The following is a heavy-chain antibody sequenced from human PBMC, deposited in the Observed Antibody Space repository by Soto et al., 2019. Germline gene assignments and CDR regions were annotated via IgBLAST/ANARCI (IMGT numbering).Heavy chain of an antibody. V-gene: IGHV4-39*01. CDR2: IYYSGST. CDR3: VSIAVAGRYYYYGMDV. CDR1: GGSISSSSYY. D-gene: IGHD6-19*01. Sequence: PSETLSLTCTVSGGSISSSSYYWGWIRQPPGKGLEWIGSIYYSGSTYYNPSLKSRVTISVDTSKNQFSLKLSSVTAADTAVYYCVSIAVAGRYYYYGMDVWGQGTTVTVSS. J-gene: IGHJ6*02.